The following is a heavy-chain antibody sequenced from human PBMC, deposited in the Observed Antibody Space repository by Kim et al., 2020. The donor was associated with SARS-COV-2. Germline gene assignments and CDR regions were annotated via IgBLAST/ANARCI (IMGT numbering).Heavy chain of an antibody. CDR2: IYHSGST. D-gene: IGHD3-22*01. J-gene: IGHJ3*02. CDR3: AGATTSGVIVVVTRGAFDI. V-gene: IGHV4-38-2*02. CDR1: GYSISSGYY. Sequence: SETLSLTCTVSGYSISSGYYWGWIRQPPGKGLEWIGSIYHSGSTYYNPSLKSRVTISVDTSKNQFSLKLSAVTAADTAVYYCAGATTSGVIVVVTRGAFDIWGQGTMVTVSS.